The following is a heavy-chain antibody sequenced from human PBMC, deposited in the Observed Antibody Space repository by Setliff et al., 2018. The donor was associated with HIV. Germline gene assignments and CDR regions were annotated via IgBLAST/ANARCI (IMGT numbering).Heavy chain of an antibody. J-gene: IGHJ1*01. D-gene: IGHD3-10*01. CDR3: AQAQTSVSGSYYQYLQH. CDR1: ELTFSNYA. Sequence: RLSCAASELTFSNYAMTWVRQAPGKGLEWVSSLSGSGGSTYYADSVKGRFTISRDNSKNTLYLRMISLRAEDTAVYYCAQAQTSVSGSYYQYLQHWGQGTLVTVSS. CDR2: LSGSGGST. V-gene: IGHV3-23*01.